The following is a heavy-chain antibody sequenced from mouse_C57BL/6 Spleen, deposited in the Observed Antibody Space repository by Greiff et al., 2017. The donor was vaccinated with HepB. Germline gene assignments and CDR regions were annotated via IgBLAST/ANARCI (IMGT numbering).Heavy chain of an antibody. J-gene: IGHJ4*01. CDR1: GYTFTSYW. V-gene: IGHV1-64*01. D-gene: IGHD2-12*01. CDR3: ARGGYRGDAMDY. Sequence: QVQLQQPGAELVKPGASVKLSCKASGYTFTSYWMHWVKQRPGQGLEWIGMIHPNSGSTNYNEKFKSKATLTVDKSSSTAYMQLSSLTSEDAAVYYCARGGYRGDAMDYWGQGTSVTVAS. CDR2: IHPNSGST.